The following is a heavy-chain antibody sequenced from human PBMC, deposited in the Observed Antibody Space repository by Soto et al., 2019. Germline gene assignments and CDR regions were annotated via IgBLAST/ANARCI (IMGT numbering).Heavy chain of an antibody. CDR1: GFTFSHYG. CDR2: ISYDGSNK. V-gene: IGHV3-30*03. J-gene: IGHJ4*02. D-gene: IGHD1-26*01. Sequence: QVQLVESGGGVVQPGRSLRLSCAASGFTFSHYGIHWVRQAPGKGLEWLAVISYDGSNKHYADSVKVRFTVSRDNSKNTLYLQMNSLIAEDTAVYFCARYSGKYQGPIDYWGQGTLGTVSS. CDR3: ARYSGKYQGPIDY.